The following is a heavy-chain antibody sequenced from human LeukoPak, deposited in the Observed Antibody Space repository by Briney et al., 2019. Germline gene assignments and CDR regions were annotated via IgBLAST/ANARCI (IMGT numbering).Heavy chain of an antibody. V-gene: IGHV4-39*01. CDR3: ARLSPAGYLDY. CDR2: RYYSGST. CDR1: GGSISSSSYY. Sequence: PSETLSLTCTVSGGSISSSSYYWGWIRQPPGKGLEWIGSRYYSGSTYYNPSLKSRVTISVDTSKNQFSLKLSSVTAADTAVYYCARLSPAGYLDYWGQGTLVTVSS. J-gene: IGHJ4*02.